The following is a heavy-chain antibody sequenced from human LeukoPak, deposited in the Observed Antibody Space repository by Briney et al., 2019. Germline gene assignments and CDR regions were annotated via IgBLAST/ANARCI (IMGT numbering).Heavy chain of an antibody. D-gene: IGHD5-18*01. V-gene: IGHV1-2*02. CDR2: INPNSGGT. Sequence: GASVKVSCKASGYTFTGYYMHWVRQAPGQGLEWMGWINPNSGGTNYAQKFQGRVTMTRDTSISTAYMELSRLRSDDTAVYYCARALPTYRYSRSSYWFDPWGQGTLVTVSS. CDR3: ARALPTYRYSRSSYWFDP. J-gene: IGHJ5*02. CDR1: GYTFTGYY.